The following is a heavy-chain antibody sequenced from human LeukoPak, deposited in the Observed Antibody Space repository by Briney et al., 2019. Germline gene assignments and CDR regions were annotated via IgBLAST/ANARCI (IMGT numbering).Heavy chain of an antibody. Sequence: PSETLSLTCTVCGGSISGSSKYWGGIRQPPGKGLEWIGSIYYSGSTYYNPSLKSRVTISLDTSKNQFSLKLSSVTAADTAVYYCARQQRITMIVVVLNWLDSWGQGTLVTVSS. CDR2: IYYSGST. V-gene: IGHV4-39*01. D-gene: IGHD3-22*01. CDR3: ARQQRITMIVVVLNWLDS. CDR1: GGSISGSSKY. J-gene: IGHJ5*01.